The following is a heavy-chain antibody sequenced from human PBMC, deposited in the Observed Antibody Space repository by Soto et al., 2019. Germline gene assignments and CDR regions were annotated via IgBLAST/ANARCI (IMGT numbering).Heavy chain of an antibody. D-gene: IGHD3-10*01. Sequence: PSETLSLTCAFYCGSFIGYYWSWIRQPPGKGLEWIGEINHSGSTNYNPSLKSRVTISVDTSKNQFSLKLSSVTAADTAVYYCARGGLWFGEGLDYWGQGTLVTVSS. V-gene: IGHV4-34*01. CDR2: INHSGST. CDR1: CGSFIGYY. J-gene: IGHJ4*02. CDR3: ARGGLWFGEGLDY.